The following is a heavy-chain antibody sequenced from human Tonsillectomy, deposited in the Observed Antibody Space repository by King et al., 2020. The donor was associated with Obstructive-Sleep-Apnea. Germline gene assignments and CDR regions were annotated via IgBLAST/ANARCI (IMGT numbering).Heavy chain of an antibody. Sequence: QLQESGPGLVKPSETLSLTCTVSGGSISSSSYYWGWIRQPPGKGLEWIGSIYYSGTTYYTPSLKSRATLSVATSKHQFSLKLSSVTAAGTAVYYGARQGYSSGWYQEDYVDYWGQRTLVTVSS. CDR2: IYYSGTT. V-gene: IGHV4-39*07. J-gene: IGHJ4*02. CDR1: GGSISSSSYY. D-gene: IGHD6-19*01. CDR3: ARQGYSSGWYQEDYVDY.